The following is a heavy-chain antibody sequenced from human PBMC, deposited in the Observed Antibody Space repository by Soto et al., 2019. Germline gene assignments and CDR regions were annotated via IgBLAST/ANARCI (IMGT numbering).Heavy chain of an antibody. D-gene: IGHD3-10*01. CDR1: GFTFSSYS. J-gene: IGHJ5*02. CDR3: ARGHARTAYYYGSGNLWFDP. V-gene: IGHV3-48*01. CDR2: ISSSSSTI. Sequence: GGSLRLSCAASGFTFSSYSMNWVRQAPGKGLEWVSYISSSSSTIYYADSVKGRLTISRDNAKNSLYLQMNSLRAEDTAVYYCARGHARTAYYYGSGNLWFDPWGQGTLVTVSS.